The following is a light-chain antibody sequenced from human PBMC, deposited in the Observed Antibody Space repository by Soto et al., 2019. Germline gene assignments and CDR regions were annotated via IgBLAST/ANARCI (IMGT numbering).Light chain of an antibody. Sequence: DIVMTQSPASLAVSLGERATINCKSSQSLLNSANDKIHLAWYQQKPGQPPKLLIWRASTRDSGVPDRFSGSGSGTDFTLTINSLQAEDVATYYCQQYFSAHLTFGGETKVEI. V-gene: IGKV4-1*01. CDR1: QSLLNSANDKIH. CDR3: QQYFSAHLT. CDR2: RAS. J-gene: IGKJ4*01.